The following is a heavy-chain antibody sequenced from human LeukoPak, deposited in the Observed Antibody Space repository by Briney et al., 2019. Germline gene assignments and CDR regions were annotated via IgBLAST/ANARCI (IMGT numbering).Heavy chain of an antibody. CDR1: GFTFSSYW. V-gene: IGHV3-7*01. D-gene: IGHD1-1*01. CDR2: IKQDGSEK. Sequence: AGGSLRFSCAASGFTFSSYWMSWVRQAPGKGLEWVANIKQDGSEKYYVDSVKGRFTISRDNAKNSLYLQMNSLRAEDTAVYYFARDHWNWNDRNDWFDPWGQGTLVTVSS. J-gene: IGHJ5*02. CDR3: ARDHWNWNDRNDWFDP.